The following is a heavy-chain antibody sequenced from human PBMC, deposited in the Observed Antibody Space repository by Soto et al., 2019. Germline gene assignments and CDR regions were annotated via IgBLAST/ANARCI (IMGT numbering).Heavy chain of an antibody. D-gene: IGHD3-10*01. J-gene: IGHJ6*02. Sequence: SVKVSCKASGDTFSSYAISWVRQAPGQGLEWMGGIIPIYGTANYAQKFQGRVTITADESTSTAYMELSSLRSEDTAVYYCARGYYYGSGSYALYYYYGMDVWGQGTTVTVSS. V-gene: IGHV1-69*13. CDR1: GDTFSSYA. CDR2: IIPIYGTA. CDR3: ARGYYYGSGSYALYYYYGMDV.